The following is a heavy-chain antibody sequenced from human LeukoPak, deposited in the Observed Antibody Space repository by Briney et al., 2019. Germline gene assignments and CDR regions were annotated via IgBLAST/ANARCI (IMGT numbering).Heavy chain of an antibody. V-gene: IGHV3-21*01. CDR1: GFTFSWYS. CDR3: ARAPDTAMVAFDY. Sequence: GGSLRLSCVASGFTFSWYSMHWVRQAPGKGLEWVSSVTSSSTYVYYGDSVKGRFTISRDNAKNSLHLQMNSLRGEDTAVYYCARAPDTAMVAFDYWGQGTLVTVSS. J-gene: IGHJ4*02. CDR2: VTSSSTYV. D-gene: IGHD5-18*01.